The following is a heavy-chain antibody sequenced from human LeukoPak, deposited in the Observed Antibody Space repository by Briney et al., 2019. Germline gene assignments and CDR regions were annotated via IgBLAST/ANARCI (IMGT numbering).Heavy chain of an antibody. CDR1: GYTLTELS. Sequence: ASVKVSCKVSGYTLTELSMHWVRQAPGKGLEWMGGFDPEDGETIYAQKFQGRVTMTEDTSTDTAYMELGSLRSEDTAVYYCATLFLARGVIIGFDYWGQGTLVTVSS. V-gene: IGHV1-24*01. CDR2: FDPEDGET. D-gene: IGHD3-10*01. J-gene: IGHJ4*02. CDR3: ATLFLARGVIIGFDY.